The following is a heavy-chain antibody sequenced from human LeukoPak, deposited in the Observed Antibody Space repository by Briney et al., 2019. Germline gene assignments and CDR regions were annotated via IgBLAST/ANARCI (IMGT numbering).Heavy chain of an antibody. V-gene: IGHV3-21*01. J-gene: IGHJ4*02. Sequence: GGSLRLSCAASGFSFNSYRMNWVRQAPGKGLEWVSSISSSSSYIYYADSVKDRFTISRDNAKNSLYLQMNSLRAEDTAVYYCAGVNEAVAGTDYWGQGTLVTVSS. CDR3: AGVNEAVAGTDY. CDR1: GFSFNSYR. D-gene: IGHD6-19*01. CDR2: ISSSSSYI.